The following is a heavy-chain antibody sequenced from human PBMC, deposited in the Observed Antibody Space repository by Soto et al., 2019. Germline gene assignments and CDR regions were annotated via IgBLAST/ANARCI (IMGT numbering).Heavy chain of an antibody. CDR1: GYSFTTYW. V-gene: IGHV5-10-1*01. CDR2: IDPADSST. Sequence: GESLKISCQGSGYSFTTYWISWVRQMPGKGLEWMGKIDPADSSTNYSPSFQGHITISVDRSINTAHLQFSSLKAADTAVYYCARLEKWYYNYYGLDVWGQGTVVTVSS. CDR3: ARLEKWYYNYYGLDV. D-gene: IGHD1-26*01. J-gene: IGHJ6*02.